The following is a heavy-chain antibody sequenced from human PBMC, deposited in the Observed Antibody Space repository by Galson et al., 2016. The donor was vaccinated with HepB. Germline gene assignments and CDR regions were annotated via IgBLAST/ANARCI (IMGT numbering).Heavy chain of an antibody. CDR1: GDSISSLEYY. V-gene: IGHV4-39*01. Sequence: ETLSLTCIVSGDSISSLEYYWGWIRQPPGRGLEWIGSIYYSGSTSYNPSLESRVTIPVDTSKNQFPLRLSSVTAADTAVYYCATGISVAGKYYYYYMDVWGKGTPVTVSS. CDR3: ATGISVAGKYYYYYMDV. J-gene: IGHJ6*03. CDR2: IYYSGST. D-gene: IGHD6-19*01.